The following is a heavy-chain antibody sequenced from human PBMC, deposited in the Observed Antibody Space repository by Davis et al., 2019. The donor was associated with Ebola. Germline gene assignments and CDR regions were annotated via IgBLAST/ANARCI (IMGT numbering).Heavy chain of an antibody. Sequence: ASVKVSCKASGGTFSSYYMHWVRQAPGQGLEWMGWISAYNGNTNYAQKLQGRVTMTTDTSTSTAYMELRSLRSDDTAVYYCARQAPNFIAVAIVGATLFDYWGQGTLVTVSS. CDR2: ISAYNGNT. V-gene: IGHV1-18*04. D-gene: IGHD1-26*01. CDR1: GGTFSSYY. CDR3: ARQAPNFIAVAIVGATLFDY. J-gene: IGHJ4*02.